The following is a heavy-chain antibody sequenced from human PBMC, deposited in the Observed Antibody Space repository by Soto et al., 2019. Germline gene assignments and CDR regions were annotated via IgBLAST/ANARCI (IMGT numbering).Heavy chain of an antibody. CDR3: VSGLRGYDQLFDS. V-gene: IGHV4-4*07. J-gene: IGHJ4*02. CDR2: IDASGST. CDR1: GASISDYY. D-gene: IGHD5-12*01. Sequence: QVQLQESGPGLVKPSETLSLTCTVSGASISDYYWIWIRQPAGKGLEWLGRIDASGSTNYSPSLKGRVTMSVDTSKNQFSLKLSSVTAADTAVYYCVSGLRGYDQLFDSWGQGTLVTVSS.